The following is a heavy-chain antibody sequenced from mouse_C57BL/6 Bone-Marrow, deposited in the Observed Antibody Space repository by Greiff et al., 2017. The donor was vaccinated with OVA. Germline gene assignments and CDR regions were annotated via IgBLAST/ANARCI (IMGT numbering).Heavy chain of an antibody. J-gene: IGHJ3*01. D-gene: IGHD1-1*01. CDR2: INSDGGST. CDR1: EYEFPSHD. V-gene: IGHV5-2*03. Sequence: EVMLVESGGGLVQPGESLKLSCESNEYEFPSHDMSWVRKTPEKRLELVAAINSDGGSTYYPDTMERRFIISRDNTKKTLYLQMSSLRSEDTALYYCASFYYYGSSYRFAYWGQGTLVTVSA. CDR3: ASFYYYGSSYRFAY.